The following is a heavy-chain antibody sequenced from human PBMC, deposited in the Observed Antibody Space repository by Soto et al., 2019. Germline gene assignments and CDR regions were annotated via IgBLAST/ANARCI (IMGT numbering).Heavy chain of an antibody. CDR3: ARETYGDSVGYFDP. Sequence: SETLSLTCTVSGGSISSDYWGWIRQPPGKGLEWIGSIYYSGSTYYNPSLKSRVTISVDRSKNQFSLKVRSVTAADTAVYYCARETYGDSVGYFDPSGQALLVTVSS. J-gene: IGHJ5*02. D-gene: IGHD4-17*01. CDR2: IYYSGST. CDR1: GGSISSDY. V-gene: IGHV4-39*07.